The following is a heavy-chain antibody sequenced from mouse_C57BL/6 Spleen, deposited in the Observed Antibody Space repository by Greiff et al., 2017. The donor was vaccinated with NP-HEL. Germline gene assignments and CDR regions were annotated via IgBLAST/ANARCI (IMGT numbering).Heavy chain of an antibody. CDR3: ASWNYGSRKGFAY. J-gene: IGHJ3*01. Sequence: VQLQQSGPELVKPGASVKISCKASGYAFSSSWMNWVKQRPGKGLEWIGRIYPGDGDTNYNGKFKGKATLTADKSSSTAYMQLSRLTSEDSAVYFCASWNYGSRKGFAYWGQGTLVTVSA. D-gene: IGHD1-1*01. V-gene: IGHV1-82*01. CDR1: GYAFSSSW. CDR2: IYPGDGDT.